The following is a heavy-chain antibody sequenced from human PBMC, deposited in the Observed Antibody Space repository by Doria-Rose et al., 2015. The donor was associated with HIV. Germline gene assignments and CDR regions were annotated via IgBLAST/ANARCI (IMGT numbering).Heavy chain of an antibody. CDR3: ARDPPFWSGSLYYDAFDI. V-gene: IGHV4-39*07. CDR1: GGSISSSSYY. Sequence: VQLLESGPGLVKPSETLSLTCSVSGGSISSSSYYWGWIRQPPGKGLEWIGSFYYSGSTYSTPTLKGRVTISGAPSKTQFSLKLGSVAAADTAVYYCARDPPFWSGSLYYDAFDIWGQGTMVTVSS. J-gene: IGHJ3*02. D-gene: IGHD3-3*01. CDR2: FYYSGST.